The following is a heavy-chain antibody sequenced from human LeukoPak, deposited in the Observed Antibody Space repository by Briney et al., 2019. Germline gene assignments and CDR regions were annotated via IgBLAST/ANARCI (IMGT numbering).Heavy chain of an antibody. CDR1: GFTVSGNY. J-gene: IGHJ4*02. Sequence: GGSLRLSCAASGFTVSGNYMSWVRQAPGKGLEWVSVIYSGGSTYYADSVKGRFTISRDNSKNTLYLQMNSLRAEDTAVYYCARDIEAAGLFLDYWGQGTLVTVSS. CDR3: ARDIEAAGLFLDY. V-gene: IGHV3-66*02. CDR2: IYSGGST. D-gene: IGHD6-13*01.